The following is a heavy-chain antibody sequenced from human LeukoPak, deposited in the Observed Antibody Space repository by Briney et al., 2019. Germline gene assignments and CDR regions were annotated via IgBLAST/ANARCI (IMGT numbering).Heavy chain of an antibody. J-gene: IGHJ4*02. V-gene: IGHV3-43D*04. CDR1: GFTFDDYA. Sequence: PGGSLRLSCAASGFTFDDYAMHWVRQAPGKGLGWVSLISWDGGSTYYADSVKGRFTISRDNSKNSLYLQMNSLRAEDTALYYCAKAFRRRIVVVPAAREGDWGQGTLVTVSS. CDR3: AKAFRRRIVVVPAAREGD. D-gene: IGHD2-2*01. CDR2: ISWDGGST.